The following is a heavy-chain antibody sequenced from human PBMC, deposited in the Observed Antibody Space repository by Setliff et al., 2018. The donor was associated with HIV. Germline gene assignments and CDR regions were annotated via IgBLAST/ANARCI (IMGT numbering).Heavy chain of an antibody. CDR1: GYTFTTYS. J-gene: IGHJ4*01. CDR2: INVGKGDT. V-gene: IGHV1-3*01. Sequence: ASVKVSCKASGYTFTTYSIHWVRRAPGQSLEWMGWINVGKGDTKYSQELQGRITITTDTSANTAYMELIGLRSDDTAVYFCARGALLAVFDFDHWGHGTLVTVS. CDR3: ARGALLAVFDFDH. D-gene: IGHD3-10*01.